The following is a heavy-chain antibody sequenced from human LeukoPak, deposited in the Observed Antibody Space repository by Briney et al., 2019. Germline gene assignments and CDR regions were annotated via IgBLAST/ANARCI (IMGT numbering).Heavy chain of an antibody. V-gene: IGHV4-59*01. CDR3: ARTRLPGYSSSWFSPPGWFDP. D-gene: IGHD6-13*01. Sequence: SETLSLTCTVSGGSISSYYWSWIRQPPGKGLEWIGYIYYSGSTNYNPSLKSRVTISVDTSKNQFSLKLSSVTAADTAVYYCARTRLPGYSSSWFSPPGWFDPWGQGTLVTVSS. CDR2: IYYSGST. CDR1: GGSISSYY. J-gene: IGHJ5*02.